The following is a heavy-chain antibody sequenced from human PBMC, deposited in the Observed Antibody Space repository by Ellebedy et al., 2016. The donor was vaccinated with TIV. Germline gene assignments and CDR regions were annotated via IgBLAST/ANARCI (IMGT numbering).Heavy chain of an antibody. CDR2: INPYSTAV. CDR1: GLAFSVYN. Sequence: GGSLRLSCAASGLAFSVYNMNWVRQAPGKGLEWVSYINPYSTAVYYADSVKGRFTISRDNAKNSLYLQMNSLRAEDTAVYYCAGAFDIWGQGTMVTVSS. CDR3: AGAFDI. V-gene: IGHV3-48*04. J-gene: IGHJ3*02.